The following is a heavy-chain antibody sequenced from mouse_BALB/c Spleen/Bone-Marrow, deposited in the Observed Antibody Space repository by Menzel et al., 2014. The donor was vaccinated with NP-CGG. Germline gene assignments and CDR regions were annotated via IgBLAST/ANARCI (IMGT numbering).Heavy chain of an antibody. D-gene: IGHD3-2*01. V-gene: IGHV5-12-2*01. CDR3: ARQLDSSSYVLDY. J-gene: IGHJ2*01. CDR1: GFTFSSYT. Sequence: EVKLQESGGGLVQPGGSLKLSCAASGFTFSSYTMSWIRQTPEKRLEWVAYISDGGGRAYYPDTVKGRFTISRDNAKNTLYLQMSSLKSEDAAVYYCARQLDSSSYVLDYWGQGTTLTVSS. CDR2: ISDGGGRA.